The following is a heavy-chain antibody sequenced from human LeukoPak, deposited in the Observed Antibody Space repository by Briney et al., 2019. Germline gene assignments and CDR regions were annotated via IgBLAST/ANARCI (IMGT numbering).Heavy chain of an antibody. D-gene: IGHD3-22*01. V-gene: IGHV4-59*01. CDR1: GGSISSYY. Sequence: KTSETLSLTCTVSGGSISSYYWSWIRQPPGKGLEWIGYIYYSGSTNYNPSLKSRVTISVDTSKNQFSLKLSSVTAADTAVYYCARERYYYDSSSMVIDIWGQGTMVTVSS. CDR3: ARERYYYDSSSMVIDI. CDR2: IYYSGST. J-gene: IGHJ3*02.